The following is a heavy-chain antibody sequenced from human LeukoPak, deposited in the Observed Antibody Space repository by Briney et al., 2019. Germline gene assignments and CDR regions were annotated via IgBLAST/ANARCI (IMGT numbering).Heavy chain of an antibody. J-gene: IGHJ6*03. CDR2: ISYDGSNK. CDR3: AREAESNYYYYMDV. CDR1: GFIFSSYA. Sequence: PGGSLRLSCAASGFIFSSYAIHWVRQAPGKGLEWVAVISYDGSNKYYADSVKGRFTISRDNSKNTLYLQVNSLRAEDTAVYYCAREAESNYYYYMDVWGKGTTVTVSS. V-gene: IGHV3-30*04.